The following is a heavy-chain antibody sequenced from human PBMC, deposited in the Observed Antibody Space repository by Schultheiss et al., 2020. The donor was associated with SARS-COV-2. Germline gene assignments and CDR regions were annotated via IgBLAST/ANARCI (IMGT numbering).Heavy chain of an antibody. Sequence: GGSLRLSCAASGFTFSSYEMNWVRQAPGKGLEWVSTISGSGGRTYFADSVKGRFTISRDNAKNSLYLQMNSLRDEDTAVYYCAKASGNNLYYFDYWGQGTLVTVSS. CDR2: ISGSGGRT. CDR1: GFTFSSYE. J-gene: IGHJ4*02. D-gene: IGHD1/OR15-1a*01. V-gene: IGHV3-23*01. CDR3: AKASGNNLYYFDY.